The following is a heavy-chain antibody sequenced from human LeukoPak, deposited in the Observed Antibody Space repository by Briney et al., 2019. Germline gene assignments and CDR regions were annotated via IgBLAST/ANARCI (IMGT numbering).Heavy chain of an antibody. CDR2: ISGSGGST. D-gene: IGHD3-10*01. CDR3: ARDLAYYGSGKQNY. J-gene: IGHJ4*02. Sequence: TGGSLRLSCAASGFTFSNYAMNWVRQAPGKGLEWVSGISGSGGSTYYADSVKARFTISRDNSKNTLYLQMNSLRAEDTAVYYCARDLAYYGSGKQNYWGQGTLVTVSS. V-gene: IGHV3-23*01. CDR1: GFTFSNYA.